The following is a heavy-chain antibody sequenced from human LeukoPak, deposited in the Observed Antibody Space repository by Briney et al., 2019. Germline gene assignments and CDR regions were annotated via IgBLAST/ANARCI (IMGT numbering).Heavy chain of an antibody. CDR3: AKGSTAGGYSSNDDY. V-gene: IGHV3-23*01. Sequence: GGSLRLSCAASGFTFSNYAMSWVRQAPGKGLEWVSTISGGGGGAYYADSVKGRFTISRDNSKNTLFLQMNSLRAEGTAVYYCAKGSTAGGYSSNDDYWGQGTLVTVSS. CDR2: ISGGGGGA. CDR1: GFTFSNYA. J-gene: IGHJ4*02. D-gene: IGHD5-18*01.